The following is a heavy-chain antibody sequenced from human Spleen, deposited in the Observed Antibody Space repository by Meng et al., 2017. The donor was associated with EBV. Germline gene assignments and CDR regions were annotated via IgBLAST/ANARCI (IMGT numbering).Heavy chain of an antibody. J-gene: IGHJ1*01. CDR2: IKSRFHGGGT. CDR1: GVM. Sequence: EGQLVGSGGGLIQPGGSLRLPCGASGVMWVRQAPGKGLEWIGLIKSRFHGGGTDIAAPVKGRFTVSRDDSKNTVYLQLTGLTIEDTGVYYCTTDPPYTEGRYSQHWGQGTLVTAPQ. CDR3: TTDPPYTEGRYSQH. V-gene: IGHV3-15*01. D-gene: IGHD2-2*02.